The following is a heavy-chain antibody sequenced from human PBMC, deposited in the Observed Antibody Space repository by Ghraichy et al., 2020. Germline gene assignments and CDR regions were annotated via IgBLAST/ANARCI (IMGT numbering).Heavy chain of an antibody. J-gene: IGHJ4*02. D-gene: IGHD1-26*01. Sequence: SETLSLTCTVSGGSISSSSYYWGWIRQHPGKGLEWIGSIYYIGSTYYNTSLKSRVTISVDTSKNQFSLKLSSVTAADKAVYYCARRVGATNYWGQGTMVTVSS. V-gene: IGHV4-39*01. CDR3: ARRVGATNY. CDR1: GGSISSSSYY. CDR2: IYYIGST.